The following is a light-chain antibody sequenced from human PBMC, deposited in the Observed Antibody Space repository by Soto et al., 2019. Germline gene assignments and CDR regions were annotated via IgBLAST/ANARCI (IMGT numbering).Light chain of an antibody. CDR1: SSNIGNNY. V-gene: IGLV1-51*02. J-gene: IGLJ3*02. Sequence: QSVLTQPPSVSAAPGQKVTLSCSGSSSNIGNNYVSWYQQLPGTAPKLLIYENNKRPSGIPDRFSGSKSGTSATLGITGLQTGDEADYYCGTWDNSLSGGVFGGGTKLTVL. CDR3: GTWDNSLSGGV. CDR2: ENN.